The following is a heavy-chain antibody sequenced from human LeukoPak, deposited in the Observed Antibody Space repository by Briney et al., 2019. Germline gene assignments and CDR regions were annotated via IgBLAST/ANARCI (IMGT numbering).Heavy chain of an antibody. J-gene: IGHJ4*02. CDR2: IDWDGSNT. Sequence: GGSLRLSCAASGFTFDDYAMHWVRQAPGKGLEWVSLIDWDGSNTYYADSVKGRFTISRDNSKNSLYLQMNSLRAEDTAVYYCARDTLHNWNYWGQGTLVTVSS. V-gene: IGHV3-43D*03. D-gene: IGHD1-20*01. CDR3: ARDTLHNWNY. CDR1: GFTFDDYA.